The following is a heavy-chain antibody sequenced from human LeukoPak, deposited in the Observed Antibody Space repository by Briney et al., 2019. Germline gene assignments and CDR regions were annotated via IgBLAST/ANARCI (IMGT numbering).Heavy chain of an antibody. D-gene: IGHD2/OR15-2a*01. J-gene: IGHJ4*02. CDR1: GFTFTSSA. V-gene: IGHV3-23*01. CDR3: AKVGTVYFPLDF. CDR2: ISGRSGTT. Sequence: GGSLRLSCVASGFTFTSSAMSWVRQAPGKGLEWVSAISGRSGTTYYADSVKGRFTISRDNSKNTLYLQMNSLRAGDTAVYYCAKVGTVYFPLDFWGQGTLVTVSS.